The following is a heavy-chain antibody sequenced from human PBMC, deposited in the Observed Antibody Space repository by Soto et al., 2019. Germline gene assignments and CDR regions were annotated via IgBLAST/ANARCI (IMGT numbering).Heavy chain of an antibody. CDR2: INEDGSER. J-gene: IGHJ6*02. V-gene: IGHV3-7*03. CDR3: TRDRIFSGDYYRLDV. CDR1: GFTFSSYW. D-gene: IGHD2-15*01. Sequence: GGSLRLSCAASGFTFSSYWMTWVRQAPGKGLEWVANINEDGSERYHVDSVTGRFTISRDNANNSLYLQMNSLRAEDTAVYYCTRDRIFSGDYYRLDVWGQGTTVTVSS.